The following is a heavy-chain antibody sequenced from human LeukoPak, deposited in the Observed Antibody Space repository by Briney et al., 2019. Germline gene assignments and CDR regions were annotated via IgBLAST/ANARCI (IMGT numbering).Heavy chain of an antibody. CDR1: EYSFTSYW. J-gene: IGHJ3*02. Sequence: GESLKISCKASEYSFTSYWIAWVRQMPGKGLEWMGIIYPGDSDTRCSPSFQGQVTISAGKSISTAYLQWSSLKASDTAVYYCARRILDGGSYDAFDIWGQGTMVTVSS. CDR2: IYPGDSDT. V-gene: IGHV5-51*01. CDR3: ARRILDGGSYDAFDI. D-gene: IGHD1-26*01.